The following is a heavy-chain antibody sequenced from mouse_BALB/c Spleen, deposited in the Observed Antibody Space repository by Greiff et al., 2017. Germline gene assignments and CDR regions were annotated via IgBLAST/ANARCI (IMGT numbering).Heavy chain of an antibody. Sequence: DVHLVESGGGLVQPGGSLKLSCAASGFTFSSYGMSWVRQTPDKRLELVATINSNGGSTYYPDSVKGRFTISRDNAKNTLYLQMSSLKSEDTAMYYCARYYYGSSYYYAMDYWGQGTSVTVSS. D-gene: IGHD1-1*01. J-gene: IGHJ4*01. CDR3: ARYYYGSSYYYAMDY. CDR1: GFTFSSYG. CDR2: INSNGGST. V-gene: IGHV5-6-3*01.